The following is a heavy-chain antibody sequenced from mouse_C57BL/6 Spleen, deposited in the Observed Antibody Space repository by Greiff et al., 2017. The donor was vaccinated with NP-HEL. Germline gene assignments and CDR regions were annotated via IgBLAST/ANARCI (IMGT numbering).Heavy chain of an antibody. CDR3: ARRVDGYYWFAY. CDR2: FHPYSNDT. J-gene: IGHJ3*01. D-gene: IGHD2-3*01. CDR1: GYTFTTYP. Sequence: QVQLQQSGAELVKPGASVKMSCKASGYTFTTYPIEWMKQNHGKSLEWIGNFHPYSNDTKYNEKFKGKATLTVEKSSSTVYLELSRLTSDDSAVYYCARRVDGYYWFAYWGQGTLVTVSA. V-gene: IGHV1-47*01.